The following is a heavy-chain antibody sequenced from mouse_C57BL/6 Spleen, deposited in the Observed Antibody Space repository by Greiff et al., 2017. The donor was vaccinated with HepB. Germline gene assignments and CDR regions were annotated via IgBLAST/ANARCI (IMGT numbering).Heavy chain of an antibody. J-gene: IGHJ4*01. V-gene: IGHV1-26*01. CDR3: AREGLLRSLEDYAMDY. CDR1: GYTFTDYY. Sequence: EVQLQQSGPELVKPGASVKISCKASGYTFTDYYMNWVKQSHGKSLEWIGDINPNNGGTSYNQKFKGKATLTVDKSSSTAYLELRSLTSEYSAVYYCAREGLLRSLEDYAMDYWGKGASVTVSS. D-gene: IGHD1-1*01. CDR2: INPNNGGT.